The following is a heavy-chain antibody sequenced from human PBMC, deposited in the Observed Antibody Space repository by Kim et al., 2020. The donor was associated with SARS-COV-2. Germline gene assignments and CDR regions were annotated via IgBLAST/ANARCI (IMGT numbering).Heavy chain of an antibody. J-gene: IGHJ4*02. V-gene: IGHV4-59*01. Sequence: SETLSLTCTVSGGSISSYFWIWIRQPPGKGLEWIGYIYYSVSTNYNPSLKSRVTISIDTSKNQFSLKLTSVTAADTAVYYCARGKRDGRPQQLWSFYSDYWGQGTLVTVSS. D-gene: IGHD5-18*01. CDR2: IYYSVST. CDR3: ARGKRDGRPQQLWSFYSDY. CDR1: GGSISSYF.